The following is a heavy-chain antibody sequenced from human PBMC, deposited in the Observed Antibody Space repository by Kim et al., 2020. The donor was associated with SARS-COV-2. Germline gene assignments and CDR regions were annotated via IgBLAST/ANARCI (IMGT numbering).Heavy chain of an antibody. CDR3: ARPPLAAALDAFDI. CDR1: GYTFSIYW. D-gene: IGHD6-13*01. Sequence: GESLKISCQGSGYTFSIYWIGWVRQVPGKGLEWVGSVYPGDSDTRYSPSFQDQVTISADKSTSTAYLQWSSLKASDTAIYYCARPPLAAALDAFDIWGQGTVVTVSS. J-gene: IGHJ3*02. V-gene: IGHV5-51*01. CDR2: VYPGDSDT.